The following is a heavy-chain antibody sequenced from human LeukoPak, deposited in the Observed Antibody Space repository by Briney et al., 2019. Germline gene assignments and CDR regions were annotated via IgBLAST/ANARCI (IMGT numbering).Heavy chain of an antibody. V-gene: IGHV3-53*01. CDR2: IYSGGST. CDR1: GFTVSSSY. D-gene: IGHD4-17*01. CDR3: ASAVAGTVTLSY. Sequence: GGSLRLSCAASGFTVSSSYMSWVRQAPGKGLEWVSVIYSGGSTYYADSVKGRFTISRDNSKNTLYLQMNSLRAEDTAVYYCASAVAGTVTLSYWGQGTLVTVSS. J-gene: IGHJ4*02.